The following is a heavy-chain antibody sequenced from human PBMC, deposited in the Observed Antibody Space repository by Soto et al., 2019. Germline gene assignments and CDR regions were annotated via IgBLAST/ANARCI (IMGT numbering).Heavy chain of an antibody. CDR2: IYYSGST. V-gene: IGHV4-31*03. D-gene: IGHD2-15*01. Sequence: SETLSLTCTFSGSSISSGGYYWSWIRQHPGKGLEWIGYIYYSGSTYYNPSLKSRVTISVDTSKNQFSLKLSSVTAADTAVYYCARDRVEYCSGGSCPYYYYYYYMDVWGKGTTVTVSS. CDR1: GSSISSGGYY. CDR3: ARDRVEYCSGGSCPYYYYYYYMDV. J-gene: IGHJ6*03.